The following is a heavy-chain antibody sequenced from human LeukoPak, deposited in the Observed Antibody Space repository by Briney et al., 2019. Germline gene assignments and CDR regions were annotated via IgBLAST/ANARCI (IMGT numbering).Heavy chain of an antibody. CDR3: ARHYLGGNYPDYFNH. Sequence: SETLSLTCTVSGGSISSSSYYWGWIRQSPGKGLEWIGSIYYSGTTFYNPSLKSRVTISVDTSKNQFSLNLNSVTAADTALYSCARHYLGGNYPDYFNHWGQGTLVTVSS. D-gene: IGHD1-26*01. CDR2: IYYSGTT. V-gene: IGHV4-39*01. CDR1: GGSISSSSYY. J-gene: IGHJ4*02.